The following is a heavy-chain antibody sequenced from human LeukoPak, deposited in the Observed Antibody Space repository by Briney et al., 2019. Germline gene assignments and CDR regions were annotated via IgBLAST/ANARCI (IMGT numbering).Heavy chain of an antibody. CDR1: GYSFTSYW. J-gene: IGHJ4*02. CDR3: ARYPEPYSSSSSDY. D-gene: IGHD6-6*01. Sequence: EESLKISCKGSGYSFTSYWIGWVRQMPGKGLEWMGIIYPGDSDTRYSPSFQGQVTISADKSISTTYLQWSSLKASDTAMYYCARYPEPYSSSSSDYWGQGTLVTVSS. V-gene: IGHV5-51*01. CDR2: IYPGDSDT.